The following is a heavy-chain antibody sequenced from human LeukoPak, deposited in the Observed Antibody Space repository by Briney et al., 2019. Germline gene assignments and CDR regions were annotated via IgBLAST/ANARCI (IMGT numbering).Heavy chain of an antibody. CDR2: ISGSGGST. Sequence: TGGSLRLSCAASGFTFSSYAMSWVRQAPGKGLEWVSAISGSGGSTYYADSVKGRFTISRDNSKNTLYPQMNSLRAEDTAVYYCAKDVGSSWSYYVDYWGQGTLVTVSS. J-gene: IGHJ4*02. D-gene: IGHD6-13*01. CDR3: AKDVGSSWSYYVDY. CDR1: GFTFSSYA. V-gene: IGHV3-23*01.